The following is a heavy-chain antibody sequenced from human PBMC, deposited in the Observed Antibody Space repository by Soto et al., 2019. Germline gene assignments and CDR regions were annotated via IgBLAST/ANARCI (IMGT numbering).Heavy chain of an antibody. CDR3: ARDSMGRSWLRGPHY. Sequence: QVQLVESGGGVVQPGKSLRLSCAASGFTFSSFAMHWVRQAPGKGLEWVAVLWYDGSNIYYADSVKGRFTISRDNSKNTLYLQMNSLRAEDTAVYYCARDSMGRSWLRGPHYWGQGTLVTVSS. D-gene: IGHD6-13*01. CDR1: GFTFSSFA. J-gene: IGHJ4*02. V-gene: IGHV3-33*01. CDR2: LWYDGSNI.